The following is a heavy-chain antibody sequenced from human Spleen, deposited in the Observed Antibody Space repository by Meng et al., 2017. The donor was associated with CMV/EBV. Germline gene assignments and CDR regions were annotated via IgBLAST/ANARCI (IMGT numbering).Heavy chain of an antibody. D-gene: IGHD3-10*01. CDR3: ARSYGSGSYYDY. Sequence: SETLSLTCSVSGGSINSYYWSWIRQPPGKGLEWIGYIYSSGNTNYNPSLKSRVTISVYTSKNQFSLKLSSVTAADTAVYYCARSYGSGSYYDYWGQGTLVTVSS. V-gene: IGHV4-59*12. CDR2: IYSSGNT. CDR1: GGSINSYY. J-gene: IGHJ4*02.